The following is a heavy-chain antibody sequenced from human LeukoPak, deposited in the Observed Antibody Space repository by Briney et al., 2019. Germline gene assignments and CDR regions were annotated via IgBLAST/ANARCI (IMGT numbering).Heavy chain of an antibody. V-gene: IGHV3-23*01. CDR3: TKDRAVATSLLDT. J-gene: IGHJ4*02. CDR1: GFTFSSYA. Sequence: PGGSLRLSCAASGFTFSSYAMSWVRQAPGKGLEWVSAISGSGGSTYYADSVKGRFTISRDNSKNTLYLQMNSLRAEDTAVYYCTKDRAVATSLLDTWGQGTLFTVSS. D-gene: IGHD6-19*01. CDR2: ISGSGGST.